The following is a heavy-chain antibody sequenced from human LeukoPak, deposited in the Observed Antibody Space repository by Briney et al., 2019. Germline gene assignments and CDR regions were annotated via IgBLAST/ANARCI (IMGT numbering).Heavy chain of an antibody. Sequence: PSETLSLTCIVSGGSISSSSYYWGWIRQPPGKGLEWIGSIYYSGSAYYNPSLKSRVTISIDTSKNQFSLNLSSVTAADTAVYYCARGHARYFDWLLFGGWFDPWGQGTLVTVSS. D-gene: IGHD3-9*01. CDR2: IYYSGSA. J-gene: IGHJ5*02. CDR3: ARGHARYFDWLLFGGWFDP. V-gene: IGHV4-39*07. CDR1: GGSISSSSYY.